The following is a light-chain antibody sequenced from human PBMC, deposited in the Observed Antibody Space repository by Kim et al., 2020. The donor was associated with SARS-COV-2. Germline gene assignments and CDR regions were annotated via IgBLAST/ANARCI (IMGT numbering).Light chain of an antibody. Sequence: GQSLHISCTGTSRDVGGYKLVYWYQQYQGKVPKVMIYEVHKRHSGVSDRFSGAKDGNTGSLTISGLQAEDEADYYSSSYVGSSTYVFGGGTQLTVL. CDR1: SRDVGGYKL. V-gene: IGLV2-23*02. CDR3: SSYVGSSTYV. CDR2: EVH. J-gene: IGLJ2*01.